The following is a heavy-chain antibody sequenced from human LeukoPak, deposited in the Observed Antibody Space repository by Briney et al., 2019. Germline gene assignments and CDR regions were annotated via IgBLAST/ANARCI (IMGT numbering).Heavy chain of an antibody. V-gene: IGHV1-69*04. CDR2: IIPILGIA. J-gene: IGHJ5*02. CDR1: GGTFSSYA. Sequence: ASVKVSCKASGGTFSSYAISWVRQAPGQGLEWMGRIIPILGIANYAQKFQGRVTITADKSTSTAYMELSSLRSEDTAVYYCARVFVPNCSGGSCYSGWFDPWGQGTLVTVSS. CDR3: ARVFVPNCSGGSCYSGWFDP. D-gene: IGHD2-15*01.